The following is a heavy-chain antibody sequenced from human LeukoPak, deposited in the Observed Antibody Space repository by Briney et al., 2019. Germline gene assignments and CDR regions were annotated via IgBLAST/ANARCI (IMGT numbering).Heavy chain of an antibody. J-gene: IGHJ4*02. Sequence: GGSLRLSCAASGFTFSSYAMSWVRQAPGKGLEWVGFIRSKAYGGTTEYAASVKGRFTISRDDSKSIAYLQMNSLKTEDTAVYYCTRQYSLKIDYWGQGTLVTVSS. V-gene: IGHV3-49*04. CDR3: TRQYSLKIDY. D-gene: IGHD6-6*01. CDR2: IRSKAYGGTT. CDR1: GFTFSSYA.